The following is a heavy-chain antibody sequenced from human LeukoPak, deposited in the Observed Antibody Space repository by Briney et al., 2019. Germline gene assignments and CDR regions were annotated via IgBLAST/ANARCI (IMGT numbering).Heavy chain of an antibody. Sequence: GGSLRLSCAASGFTFSSYAVTWVRQAPGKGLEWVSAISGSGGSTYYADSVKGRFTISRDNSKNTLYLQMNSLRAEDTAVYYCAKDSSGYYVGRFDPWGQGTLVTVSS. V-gene: IGHV3-23*01. CDR3: AKDSSGYYVGRFDP. CDR2: ISGSGGST. J-gene: IGHJ5*02. CDR1: GFTFSSYA. D-gene: IGHD3-22*01.